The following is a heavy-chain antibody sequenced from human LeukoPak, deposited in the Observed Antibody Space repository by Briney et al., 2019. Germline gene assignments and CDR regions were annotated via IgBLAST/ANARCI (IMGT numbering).Heavy chain of an antibody. D-gene: IGHD5-12*01. CDR1: GASVSSKSDT. Sequence: SQTLSLTCAISGASVSSKSDTWNWLRQSPSRGLEWLGRTYYRSKWYYEYAVSVKSRITINPDTSRNQFSLQLNSVTPEDTAVYYCARSNSGHFDYWGQGALVTVSS. CDR2: TYYRSKWYY. CDR3: ARSNSGHFDY. J-gene: IGHJ4*02. V-gene: IGHV6-1*01.